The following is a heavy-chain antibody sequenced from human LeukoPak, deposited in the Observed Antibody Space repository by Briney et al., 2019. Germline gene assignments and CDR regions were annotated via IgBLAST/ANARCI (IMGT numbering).Heavy chain of an antibody. D-gene: IGHD2-2*01. J-gene: IGHJ4*02. CDR1: GGSISSGAYY. V-gene: IGHV4-31*03. CDR2: IYYSGGT. Sequence: SQTLSLTCTVSGGSISSGAYYWSWIRQHPGKGLEWIGYIYYSGGTYYNPSLKSRLTISVDTSKNQFSLKLSSVTAADTAVYYCAREKAGSTGSIDSWGQGTLVTVSS. CDR3: AREKAGSTGSIDS.